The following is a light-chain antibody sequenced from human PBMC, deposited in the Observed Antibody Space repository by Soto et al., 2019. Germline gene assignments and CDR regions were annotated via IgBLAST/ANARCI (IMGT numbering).Light chain of an antibody. J-gene: IGKJ3*01. CDR3: QQANSFPFT. CDR1: QSISSN. CDR2: TAS. Sequence: DIQMTQSPSSLSASIGDRVTITCRASQSISSNLNWYQQKPGKAPKVLIYTASNLHSGVPSRFSGSGSGTDFNLTISSLQPEDFATYYCQQANSFPFTFGPGTKVDIK. V-gene: IGKV1-39*01.